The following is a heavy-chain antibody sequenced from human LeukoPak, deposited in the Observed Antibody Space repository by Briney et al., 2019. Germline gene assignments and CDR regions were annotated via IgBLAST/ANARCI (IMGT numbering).Heavy chain of an antibody. D-gene: IGHD1-26*01. J-gene: IGHJ5*02. CDR2: VNHSGTS. Sequence: SETLSLTCTVSGGSISSYYWSWIRQSPGTGLEWIGEVNHSGTSNYNPSLKSRVTISVDTSKNQFSLKLSSVTAADTAVYYCARHRTGSYPVGFDPWGQGTLVTVSS. CDR3: ARHRTGSYPVGFDP. CDR1: GGSISSYY. V-gene: IGHV4-34*01.